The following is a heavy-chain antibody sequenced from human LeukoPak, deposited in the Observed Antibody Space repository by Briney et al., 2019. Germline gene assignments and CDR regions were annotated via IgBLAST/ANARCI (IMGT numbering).Heavy chain of an antibody. D-gene: IGHD1-26*01. V-gene: IGHV5-51*01. CDR1: GYTFTNYW. J-gene: IGHJ4*02. CDR3: ATMGATNFDH. Sequence: GESLKISCKGSGYTFTNYWIGWVRQMPGKGLEWMGIIYPGDSDTRYSPSFQGQVTISADKSISTAYMEVSRLRSDDTAVYYCATMGATNFDHWGQGTLVTVSS. CDR2: IYPGDSDT.